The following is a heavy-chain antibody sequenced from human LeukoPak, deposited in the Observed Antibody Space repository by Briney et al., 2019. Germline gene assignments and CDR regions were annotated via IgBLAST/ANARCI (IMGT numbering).Heavy chain of an antibody. V-gene: IGHV3-49*03. Sequence: GGSLRLSCTASGFTFGDYAMSWFRQAPGKGLEWVGFIRSKAYGGTTEYAASVKGRFTISRDDSKSIAYMQMNSLKTKDTAEYYCAGGGRWLQFGYWGQGTLVTVSS. CDR3: AGGGRWLQFGY. CDR1: GFTFGDYA. J-gene: IGHJ4*02. CDR2: IRSKAYGGTT. D-gene: IGHD5-24*01.